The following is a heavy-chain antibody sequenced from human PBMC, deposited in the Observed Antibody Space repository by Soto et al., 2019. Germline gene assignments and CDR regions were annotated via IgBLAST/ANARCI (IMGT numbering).Heavy chain of an antibody. D-gene: IGHD3-9*01. V-gene: IGHV4-39*01. CDR3: ARLEGLATISYYFDF. CDR2: IYYRGNA. CDR1: DDSINSDKYY. Sequence: QLQLQESGPGLVKPSETLSLTCSVSDDSINSDKYYWGWIRQPPGKGLEWIGSIYYRGNAYYNPSLQTRFTISLDKSRSQFSLKLNSVTAAVSAVYFCARLEGLATISYYFDFWGPGALVTVSS. J-gene: IGHJ4*02.